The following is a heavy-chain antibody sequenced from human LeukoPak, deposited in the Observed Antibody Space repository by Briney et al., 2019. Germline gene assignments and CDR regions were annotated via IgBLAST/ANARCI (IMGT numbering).Heavy chain of an antibody. CDR1: GFTFSSYG. CDR3: ARGTLYEPAIPIDY. V-gene: IGHV3-33*01. D-gene: IGHD1-14*01. CDR2: IWYDGNNK. Sequence: GRSLRLSCAASGFTFSSYGMHWVRQAPGKGLEWVAVIWYDGNNKYYADSVKGRFTISRDNSKNTLYLQINSLRAEDTAVYYCARGTLYEPAIPIDYWGQGTLVAVSS. J-gene: IGHJ4*02.